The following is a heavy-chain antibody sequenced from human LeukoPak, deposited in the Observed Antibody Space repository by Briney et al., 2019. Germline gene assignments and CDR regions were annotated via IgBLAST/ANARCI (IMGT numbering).Heavy chain of an antibody. CDR3: ATRGSYFEDY. V-gene: IGHV3-30*03. CDR2: ISYDGNNR. D-gene: IGHD1-26*01. CDR1: GFTFSSYS. J-gene: IGHJ4*02. Sequence: GGSLRLSCAASGFTFSSYSMNWVRQAPGKGLERVAIISYDGNNRYYADSVKGRFTISRDISKNTLYLQMNSLRTEDTAVYYCATRGSYFEDYWGQGTLVTVSS.